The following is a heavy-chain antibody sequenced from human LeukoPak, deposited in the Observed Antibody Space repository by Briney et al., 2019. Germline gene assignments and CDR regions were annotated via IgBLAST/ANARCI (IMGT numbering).Heavy chain of an antibody. D-gene: IGHD2-2*01. CDR3: AKDVLGYCSSTRCPQHFDH. CDR1: GFTFSSYA. Sequence: GGSLRLSCAASGFTFSSYAMSWVRQAPGRGLEWVSSISGSGGSTYYADSVKGRFTISRDNSENTVYLQMNSLRAEDTAVYYCAKDVLGYCSSTRCPQHFDHWGQGTLVTVSS. CDR2: ISGSGGST. J-gene: IGHJ4*02. V-gene: IGHV3-23*01.